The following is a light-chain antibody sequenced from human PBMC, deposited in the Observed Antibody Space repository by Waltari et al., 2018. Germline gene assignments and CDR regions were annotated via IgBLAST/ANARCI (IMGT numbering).Light chain of an antibody. V-gene: IGLV1-47*01. CDR2: RNN. Sequence: QSVLTQPPSASGTPGQRVTISCSGSSSNIGSNYVYWYQQLPGTAPKLLIYRNNRRPSGGPARVSGSKAGSSASLAISGLRSEDEGDYYCAAWDDSLSGPVFGGGIKLTVL. CDR3: AAWDDSLSGPV. CDR1: SSNIGSNY. J-gene: IGLJ2*01.